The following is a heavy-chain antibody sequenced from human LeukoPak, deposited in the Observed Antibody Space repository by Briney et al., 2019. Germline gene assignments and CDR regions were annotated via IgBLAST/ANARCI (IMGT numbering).Heavy chain of an antibody. CDR3: ASITGTSAYYYYGMDV. CDR1: GFTFSSYS. J-gene: IGHJ6*02. D-gene: IGHD1-20*01. CDR2: ISSSSSYI. V-gene: IGHV3-21*01. Sequence: GGSLRLSCAASGFTFSSYSMNWVRQAPGKGLEWVSSISSSSSYIYYADSVKGRFTISRDNAKNSLYLQMNSLRAEDTAVYCCASITGTSAYYYYGMDVWGQGTTVTVSS.